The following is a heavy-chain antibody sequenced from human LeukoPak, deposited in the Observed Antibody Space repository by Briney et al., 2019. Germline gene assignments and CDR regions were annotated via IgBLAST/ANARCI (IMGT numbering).Heavy chain of an antibody. CDR2: INAGNGNT. CDR1: GYTFTSYA. J-gene: IGHJ4*02. D-gene: IGHD1-26*01. CDR3: ARDRGIVGAKPIFDN. V-gene: IGHV1-3*01. Sequence: ASVKVSCKASGYTFTSYAMHWVRQAPGQRLEWMGWINAGNGNTKYSQKFQGRVTITRDTSASTAYMELSSLRSDDTAVYYCARDRGIVGAKPIFDNWGQGTLVTVSS.